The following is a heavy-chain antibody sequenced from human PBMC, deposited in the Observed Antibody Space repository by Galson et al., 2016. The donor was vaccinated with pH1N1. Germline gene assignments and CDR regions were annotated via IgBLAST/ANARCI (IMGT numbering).Heavy chain of an antibody. J-gene: IGHJ2*01. Sequence: SLRLSCAASGFTFGDSVMTWVRQSPGQGLDWISVINRDGSHRAYVDSVKGRFTISRDNTKKSLYLQMNNVRDDDTAFYFCARVLYRYGNSRKQNWYFDLWGRGTLVSVS. CDR1: GFTFGDSV. CDR3: ARVLYRYGNSRKQNWYFDL. V-gene: IGHV3-20*04. D-gene: IGHD3-16*02. CDR2: INRDGSHR.